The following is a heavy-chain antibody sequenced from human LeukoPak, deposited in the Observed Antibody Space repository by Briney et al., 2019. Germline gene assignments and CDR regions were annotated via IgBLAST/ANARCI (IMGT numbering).Heavy chain of an antibody. CDR1: GYSFTVNY. V-gene: IGHV1-2*02. CDR2: INPNNGGT. CDR3: ARDGLIAAAGDY. J-gene: IGHJ4*02. D-gene: IGHD6-13*01. Sequence: ASVTVSCKTSGYSFTVNYIHWVRQAPGQGLEWMGWINPNNGGTKFAQRFEGRVAVTRDTSTSTVYMELYSLTSDDSAVYYCARDGLIAAAGDYWGQGTLVTVSS.